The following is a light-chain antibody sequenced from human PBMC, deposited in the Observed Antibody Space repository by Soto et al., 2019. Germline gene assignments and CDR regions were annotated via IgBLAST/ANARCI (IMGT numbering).Light chain of an antibody. CDR2: EVT. V-gene: IGLV2-14*01. CDR1: SSDVGGYDY. Sequence: QSALTQPASVSGSPGQSIAISCTGTSSDVGGYDYVSWYQQHPDKAPKLIIYEVTKRPSGVSNRFSCSKSGNTASLTISGLQPDDEADYYGSSHTSGDTRVFGSGTKVTVL. CDR3: SSHTSGDTRV. J-gene: IGLJ1*01.